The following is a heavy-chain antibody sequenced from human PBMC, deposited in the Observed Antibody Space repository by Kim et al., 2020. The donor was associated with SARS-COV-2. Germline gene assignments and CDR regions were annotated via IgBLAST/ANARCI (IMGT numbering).Heavy chain of an antibody. J-gene: IGHJ4*02. CDR2: IDPSDSYT. Sequence: GASLQISCKGSGYSFTSYWISWVRQMPGKGLEWMGRIDPSDSYTNYSPSFQGHVTISADKSISTAYLQWSSLKASDTAMYYCATHLITMVRGVTGTEDGLFDYWGQGTLVTVSS. D-gene: IGHD3-10*01. CDR1: GYSFTSYW. V-gene: IGHV5-10-1*01. CDR3: ATHLITMVRGVTGTEDGLFDY.